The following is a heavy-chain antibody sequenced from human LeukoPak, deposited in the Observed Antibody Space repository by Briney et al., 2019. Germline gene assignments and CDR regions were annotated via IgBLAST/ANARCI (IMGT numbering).Heavy chain of an antibody. J-gene: IGHJ5*02. V-gene: IGHV1-18*01. CDR1: GYTFTSYG. Sequence: ASVKVSCKASGYTFTSYGISWVRQAPGQGLEWVGWISAYNGNTNYAQKLQGRVTTTTDTSTSTAYMELRSLRSDDTAVYYCAREADGDYGILTGYYRGAFDPWGQGTLVTVSS. CDR3: AREADGDYGILTGYYRGAFDP. D-gene: IGHD3-9*01. CDR2: ISAYNGNT.